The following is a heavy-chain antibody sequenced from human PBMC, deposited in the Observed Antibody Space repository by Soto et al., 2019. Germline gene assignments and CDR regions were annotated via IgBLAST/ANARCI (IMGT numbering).Heavy chain of an antibody. CDR1: GYTFSRSG. J-gene: IGHJ6*02. V-gene: IGHV1-18*01. Sequence: EASVKVSCKASGYTFSRSGISWVRQAPGQGLEWMGWISTYNGDTNYAQKVQGRVTMTTDTSTSTAFMELMSSLRAEDTAVYYCVKPSGPLPYYYYGMDVWGQGTTVTVSS. D-gene: IGHD1-26*01. CDR2: ISTYNGDT. CDR3: VKPSGPLPYYYYGMDV.